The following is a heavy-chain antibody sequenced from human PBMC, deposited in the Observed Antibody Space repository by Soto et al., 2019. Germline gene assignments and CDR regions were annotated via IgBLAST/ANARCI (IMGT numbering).Heavy chain of an antibody. CDR1: GFNFDDSA. J-gene: IGHJ4*02. CDR3: AKGRSSMRVVVMDX. Sequence: HPGGSLRLSCVASGFNFDDSAMNWVRQVPGKGLEWVSCITWNSGHILYAYSVKVRFTISRDNAKKSLYLELNSLRTEETALYYCAKGRSSMRVVVMDXWGQGTPVPVSX. CDR2: ITWNSGHI. V-gene: IGHV3-9*01. D-gene: IGHD3-22*01.